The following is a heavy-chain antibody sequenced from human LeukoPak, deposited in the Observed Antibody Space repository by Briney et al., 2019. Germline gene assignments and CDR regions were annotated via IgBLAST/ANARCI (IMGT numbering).Heavy chain of an antibody. D-gene: IGHD2-8*02. Sequence: SGGSLRLSCAASGFTFSTFAMIWARQPPGKGLEWVSSIFPSGGEIHYADSVRGRFTISRDNSKSTLSLQMNSLRAKDTAIYYCATYRQVLLPFESWGQGTLVTVSS. CDR1: GFTFSTFA. CDR2: IFPSGGEI. CDR3: ATYRQVLLPFES. V-gene: IGHV3-23*01. J-gene: IGHJ4*02.